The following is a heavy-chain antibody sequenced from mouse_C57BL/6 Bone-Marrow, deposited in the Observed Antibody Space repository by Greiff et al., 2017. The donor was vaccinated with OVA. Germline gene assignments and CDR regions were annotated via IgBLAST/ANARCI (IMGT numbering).Heavy chain of an antibody. CDR1: GFTFTDYY. Sequence: EVKLMESGGGLVQPGGSLSLSCAASGFTFTDYYMSWVRQPPGKALEWLGFIRNKANGYTTEFSASVKGRFTISRDNSQSILYLQMNALRAEDSATYYCARLYSNPAYGAYWGQGTLVTVSA. V-gene: IGHV7-3*01. J-gene: IGHJ3*01. CDR2: IRNKANGYTT. CDR3: ARLYSNPAYGAY. D-gene: IGHD2-5*01.